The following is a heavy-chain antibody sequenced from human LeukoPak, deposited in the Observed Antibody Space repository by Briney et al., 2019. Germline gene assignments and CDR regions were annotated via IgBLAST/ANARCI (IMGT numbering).Heavy chain of an antibody. Sequence: PGGSLRLSCAASGFTFSSYSMNWVRQAPGKGLEWVSSISSSSSYIYYADSVKGRFTISRDNAKSSLYLQMNSLRAEDTAVYYCAREYSSSSTPGYWGQGTPVTVSS. CDR1: GFTFSSYS. CDR3: AREYSSSSTPGY. J-gene: IGHJ4*02. V-gene: IGHV3-21*01. CDR2: ISSSSSYI. D-gene: IGHD6-6*01.